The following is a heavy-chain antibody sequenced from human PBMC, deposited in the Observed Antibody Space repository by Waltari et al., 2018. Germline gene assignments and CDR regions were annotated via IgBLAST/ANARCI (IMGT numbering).Heavy chain of an antibody. Sequence: QVQLVQSGAEVKKPGASVKVSCKASGYTFTSYAMHWGRQAPGQRLEWMGWINAGNGNTKYSQKFQGRVTITRDTSASTAYMELSSLRSEDTAVYYCARVQAYYGMDVWGQGTTVTVSS. V-gene: IGHV1-3*01. CDR1: GYTFTSYA. CDR2: INAGNGNT. CDR3: ARVQAYYGMDV. J-gene: IGHJ6*02.